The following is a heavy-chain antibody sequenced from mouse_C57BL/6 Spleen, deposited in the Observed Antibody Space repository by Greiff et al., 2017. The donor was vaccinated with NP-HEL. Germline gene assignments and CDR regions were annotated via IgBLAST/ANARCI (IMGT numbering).Heavy chain of an antibody. D-gene: IGHD2-3*01. Sequence: EVQLVESGPGLVKPSQSLSLTCSVTGYSITSGYYWNWIRQFPGNKLEWMGYISYDGSNNYNPSLKNRISITRDTSKNQLFLQLNSVSTEDTATYSCARGDDGYYVVDYWGQGTTLTVSS. J-gene: IGHJ2*01. CDR1: GYSITSGYY. V-gene: IGHV3-6*01. CDR2: ISYDGSN. CDR3: ARGDDGYYVVDY.